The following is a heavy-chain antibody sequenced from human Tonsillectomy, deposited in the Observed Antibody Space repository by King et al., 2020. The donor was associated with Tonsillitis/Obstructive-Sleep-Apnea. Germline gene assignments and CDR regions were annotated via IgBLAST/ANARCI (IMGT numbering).Heavy chain of an antibody. D-gene: IGHD2-2*01. J-gene: IGHJ5*02. CDR2: INPNSGDT. CDR1: GYTFTGYY. V-gene: IGHV1-2*04. Sequence: EQLVQSGAEVKKPGASVKVSCKASGYTFTGYYMHWVRQAPGQGLEWMGWINPNSGDTNYAQKFQGWVTMTRDTSISTAYMELSRLRSDDTAVYYCARGYCSSTSCQGGGWFDPWGQGTLVTVSS. CDR3: ARGYCSSTSCQGGGWFDP.